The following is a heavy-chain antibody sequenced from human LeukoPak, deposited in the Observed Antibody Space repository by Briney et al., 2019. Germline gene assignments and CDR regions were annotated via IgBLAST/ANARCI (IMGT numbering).Heavy chain of an antibody. D-gene: IGHD2-2*01. CDR1: GYTFTSYD. CDR3: ARVGVYCSSTSCSTGDAFDI. V-gene: IGHV1-8*01. J-gene: IGHJ3*02. CDR2: MNPNSGNT. Sequence: ASVKVSCKASGYTFTSYDINWVRHATGQGLEWMGWMNPNSGNTGYAQKFQGRVTMTRDTSISTAYMELSRLRSDDTAVYYCARVGVYCSSTSCSTGDAFDIWGQGTMVTVSS.